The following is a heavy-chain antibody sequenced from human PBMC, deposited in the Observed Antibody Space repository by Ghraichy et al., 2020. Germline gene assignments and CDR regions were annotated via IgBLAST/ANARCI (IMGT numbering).Heavy chain of an antibody. CDR1: GVSITSYS. J-gene: IGHJ6*03. CDR2: ISDSGNS. V-gene: IGHV4-59*01. Sequence: SETLSLTCTVSGVSITSYSWSWTRQPPGKGLEWIAYISDSGNSNYNPSLKSRVTISVDTSRNQFSLKLSSVIAEDTAVYYCARDRTSSPGESFSYHVDVWGKGTAVTVSS. CDR3: ARDRTSSPGESFSYHVDV. D-gene: IGHD2-2*01.